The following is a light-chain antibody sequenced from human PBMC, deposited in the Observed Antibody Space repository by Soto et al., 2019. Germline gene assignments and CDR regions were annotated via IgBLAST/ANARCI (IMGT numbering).Light chain of an antibody. CDR1: SSDVGGYTY. CDR2: DVS. J-gene: IGLJ2*01. V-gene: IGLV2-14*01. CDR3: SSYTSSSNVL. Sequence: QSVLTQPASVSGSPGQSITISCTGTSSDVGGYTYVSWYQQHPGKAPKLMIYDVSNRPSGVSNRFSGSKSGNTASLTISGLQAEDEADYYCSSYTSSSNVLFGGGTQLTVL.